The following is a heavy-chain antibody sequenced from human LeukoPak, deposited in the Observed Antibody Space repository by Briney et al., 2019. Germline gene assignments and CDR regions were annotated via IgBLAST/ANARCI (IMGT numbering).Heavy chain of an antibody. D-gene: IGHD2-2*01. J-gene: IGHJ4*02. CDR2: IYSGGST. CDR3: ARDAPGVVVVPAANRY. Sequence: GRSLRLSCAASGFTVSSNYMSWVRQAPGKGLEWVSVIYSGGSTYYADSVKGRFTISRDNSKNTLYLQMNSLRAEDTAVYYCARDAPGVVVVPAANRYWGQGTLVTVSS. V-gene: IGHV3-53*01. CDR1: GFTVSSNY.